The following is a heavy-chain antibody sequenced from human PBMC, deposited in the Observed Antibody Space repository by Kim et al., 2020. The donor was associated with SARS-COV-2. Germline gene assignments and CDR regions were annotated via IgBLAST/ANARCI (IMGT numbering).Heavy chain of an antibody. CDR1: GFTFSSYG. D-gene: IGHD6-19*01. Sequence: GGSLRLSCAASGFTFSSYGMHWVRQAPGKGLEWVAVISYDGSNKYYADSVKGRFTISRDNSKNTLYLQMNSLRAEDTAVYYCAKSQRAQWRVQCGFDYWGQGTLDSVSS. CDR3: AKSQRAQWRVQCGFDY. CDR2: ISYDGSNK. J-gene: IGHJ4*02. V-gene: IGHV3-30*18.